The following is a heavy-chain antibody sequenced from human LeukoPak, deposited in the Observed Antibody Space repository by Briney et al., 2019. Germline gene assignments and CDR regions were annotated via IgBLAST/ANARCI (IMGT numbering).Heavy chain of an antibody. CDR3: AKGSKLVVITRDHYMAV. CDR2: ISSSGSII. J-gene: IGHJ6*03. D-gene: IGHD3-22*01. V-gene: IGHV3-48*01. CDR1: GFTFGSYS. Sequence: GESLRLSCAASGFTFGSYSMNRVRQAPGKGLEWVSCISSSGSIIYYADSVKGRFTISRDNSKNTLYLQMNSLRAGDTAVYYCAKGSKLVVITRDHYMAVWGKGTTVTISS.